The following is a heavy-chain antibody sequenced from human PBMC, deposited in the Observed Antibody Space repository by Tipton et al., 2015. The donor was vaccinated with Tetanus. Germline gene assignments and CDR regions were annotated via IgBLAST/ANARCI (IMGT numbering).Heavy chain of an antibody. CDR2: INHSGNT. CDR1: GASFSDYY. V-gene: IGHV4-34*01. CDR3: AGGWGSSWYYFDY. Sequence: TLSLTCAVYGASFSDYYWSWIRQAPGKGLEWIGEINHSGNTNHNPSLKSRVTLSVDTSKNQFSLKLSSVTAAGTAVFYCAGGWGSSWYYFDYWGQGILVTVSS. J-gene: IGHJ4*02. D-gene: IGHD6-13*01.